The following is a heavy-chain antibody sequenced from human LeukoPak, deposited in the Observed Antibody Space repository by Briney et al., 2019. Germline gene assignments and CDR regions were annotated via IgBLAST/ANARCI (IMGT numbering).Heavy chain of an antibody. Sequence: SETLSLTCTVSGGSISSSSYYWDWIRQPPGKGLEWIGCIYFSGSTYYNPSLKSRVTISVDTSKNQFSLKLSSVTAADTAVYYCARRPTMNDSGDRNYYYYYGMDVWGQGTTVTVSS. CDR3: ARRPTMNDSGDRNYYYYYGMDV. CDR2: IYFSGST. CDR1: GGSISSSSYY. J-gene: IGHJ6*02. V-gene: IGHV4-39*01. D-gene: IGHD4-17*01.